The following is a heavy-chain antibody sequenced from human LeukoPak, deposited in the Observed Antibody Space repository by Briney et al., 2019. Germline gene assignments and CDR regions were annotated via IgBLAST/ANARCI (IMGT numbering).Heavy chain of an antibody. D-gene: IGHD6-19*01. Sequence: GGSLTLSCAAPGFIFDNYAIHWVRQAPGKGLEWVSLISGDGGSTFYADSVRGRFTISRDNTRKSLSLQMSSLRSEDTALYYCARESETSGWYDYWGQGTLVTVSS. V-gene: IGHV3-43*02. CDR1: GFIFDNYA. CDR3: ARESETSGWYDY. J-gene: IGHJ4*02. CDR2: ISGDGGST.